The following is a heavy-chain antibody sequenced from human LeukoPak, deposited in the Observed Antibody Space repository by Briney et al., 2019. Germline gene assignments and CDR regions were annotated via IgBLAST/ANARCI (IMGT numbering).Heavy chain of an antibody. Sequence: SKTLSLTCTVSGGSISTYSWNWIRQPAGKGLEWIGRIFASGTTKYNPSLKSRVTMSVETSKNQFSLKLSSVTAAATAVYYCAREGSAFDIWGQGTMVTVSS. CDR3: AREGSAFDI. CDR2: IFASGTT. V-gene: IGHV4-4*07. CDR1: GGSISTYS. J-gene: IGHJ3*02.